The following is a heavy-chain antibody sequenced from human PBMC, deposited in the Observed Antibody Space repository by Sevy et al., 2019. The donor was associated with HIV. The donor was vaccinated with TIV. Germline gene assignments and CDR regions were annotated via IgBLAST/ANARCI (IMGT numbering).Heavy chain of an antibody. D-gene: IGHD2-8*01. CDR2: LSFGCGKI. Sequence: GGSLRLSCAASGFAFYDYSMSWIRQAPGKGLEWVATLSFGCGKINYADSVKGRFTISRDNSKNSFYLQMDNLRVDDTALYYCVRERCTRPHDYWGQGTKVTVSS. V-gene: IGHV3-23*01. J-gene: IGHJ4*02. CDR3: VRERCTRPHDY. CDR1: GFAFYDYS.